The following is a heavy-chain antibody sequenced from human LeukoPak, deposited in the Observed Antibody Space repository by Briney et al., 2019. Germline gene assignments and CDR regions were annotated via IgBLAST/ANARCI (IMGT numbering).Heavy chain of an antibody. Sequence: GGSLRLSCAASGFTFSSYAMHWVRQAPGKGLEWVAVISYDGSNKYYADSVKGRFTISRDNSKNTLYLQMNSLRAEDTAVYYCAKDLGISFLEWFGYWGQGTLVTVSS. D-gene: IGHD3-3*01. CDR1: GFTFSSYA. V-gene: IGHV3-30-3*01. CDR3: AKDLGISFLEWFGY. J-gene: IGHJ4*02. CDR2: ISYDGSNK.